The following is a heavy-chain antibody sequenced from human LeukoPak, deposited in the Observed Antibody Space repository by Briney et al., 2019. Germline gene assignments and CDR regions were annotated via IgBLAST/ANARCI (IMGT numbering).Heavy chain of an antibody. CDR3: ARGFDNLGSGWYSY. CDR2: ISASGTSI. CDR1: GFTFSDYF. D-gene: IGHD6-19*01. V-gene: IGHV3-11*04. J-gene: IGHJ4*02. Sequence: GGSLRLSCTASGFTFSDYFLTWIRQAPGRGLEWVSGISASGTSIYYADSVKGRFTISRDNAKNSVFLQMNSLRAEDTALYYCARGFDNLGSGWYSYWGQGTLVTVSS.